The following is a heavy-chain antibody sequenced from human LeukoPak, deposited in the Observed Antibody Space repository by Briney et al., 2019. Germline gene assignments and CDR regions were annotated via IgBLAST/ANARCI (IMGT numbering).Heavy chain of an antibody. D-gene: IGHD3-10*01. CDR1: GGSISSGGYS. Sequence: SQTLSLTCAVSGGSISSGGYSWSWIRQPPGKGLEWIGYIYHSGSTYYNPSLKSRVTISVDRSKNQLSLKLSSVTAADTAVYYCARGLLWFGEFYYFDYWGQGTLVTVSS. J-gene: IGHJ4*02. CDR3: ARGLLWFGEFYYFDY. CDR2: IYHSGST. V-gene: IGHV4-30-2*01.